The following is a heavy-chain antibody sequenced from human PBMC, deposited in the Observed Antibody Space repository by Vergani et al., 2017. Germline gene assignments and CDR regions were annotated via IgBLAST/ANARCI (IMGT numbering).Heavy chain of an antibody. CDR1: GGPISRGGYS. D-gene: IGHD3-16*01. J-gene: IGHJ6*03. CDR2: LYHCGST. CDR3: ARDLGGGPPDYYYYMDV. V-gene: IGHV4-30-2*01. Sequence: QLQLQESASGLVKPSQTLSLTCAVSGGPISRGGYSWSWIRQPPGKGLEWIGYLYHCGSTYHNPSLKSRVTISVDRSKNQFSLKLSSVTAADTAVYYCARDLGGGPPDYYYYMDVWGK.